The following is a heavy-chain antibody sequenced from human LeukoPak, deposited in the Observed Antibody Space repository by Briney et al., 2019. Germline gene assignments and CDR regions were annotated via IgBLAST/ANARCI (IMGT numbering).Heavy chain of an antibody. CDR2: IYYSGST. D-gene: IGHD6-13*01. CDR3: ARTSWSAVNWFDP. V-gene: IGHV4-59*01. CDR1: GGSISSYY. J-gene: IGHJ5*02. Sequence: SETLSLTCTVSGGSISSYYWSWIRQPPGKGLEWIGYIYYSGSTNYNPSLKSRVTISVDTSKNQFSLKLSSATAADTAVYYCARTSWSAVNWFDPWGQGTLVTVSS.